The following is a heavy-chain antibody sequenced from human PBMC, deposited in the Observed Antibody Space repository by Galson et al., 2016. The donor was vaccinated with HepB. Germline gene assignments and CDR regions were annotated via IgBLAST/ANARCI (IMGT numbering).Heavy chain of an antibody. CDR3: ARLAYDSGSYSFDH. CDR1: GGSISSYF. V-gene: IGHV4-59*01. CDR2: INYSGST. D-gene: IGHD3-10*01. Sequence: ETLSLTCIVSGGSISSYFWNWIRQPPGKGLEWIGYINYSGSTNYNPSLKSRVTISVDTPKNQFSLKLYSVPAADTAVYYCARLAYDSGSYSFDHWGQGTLVTVSS. J-gene: IGHJ4*02.